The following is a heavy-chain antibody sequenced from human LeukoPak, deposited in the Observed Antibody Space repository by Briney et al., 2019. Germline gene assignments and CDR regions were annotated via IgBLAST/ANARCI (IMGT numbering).Heavy chain of an antibody. J-gene: IGHJ4*02. Sequence: PGGSLRLSCAASGFTFSSYAMSWVRQAPGKGLEWVSAISGSGGSTYYADSVKGRFTIPRDNSKNTLYLQMNSLRAEDTAVYYCAKEGAWGIAVAGTWGYYFDYWGQGTLVTVSS. CDR1: GFTFSSYA. V-gene: IGHV3-23*01. CDR3: AKEGAWGIAVAGTWGYYFDY. D-gene: IGHD6-19*01. CDR2: ISGSGGST.